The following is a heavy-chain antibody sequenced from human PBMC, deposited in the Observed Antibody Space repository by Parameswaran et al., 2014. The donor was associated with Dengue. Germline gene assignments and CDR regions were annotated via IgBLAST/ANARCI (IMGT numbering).Heavy chain of an antibody. V-gene: IGHV4-34*01. CDR3: ARVGLQFLEWFYWFDP. J-gene: IGHJ5*02. CDR2: INHSGST. Sequence: WIRQPPGKGLEWIGEINHSGSTNYNPSLKSRVTISVDTSKNQFSLKLSSVTAADTAVYYCARVGLQFLEWFYWFDPWGQGTLVTVSS. D-gene: IGHD3-3*01.